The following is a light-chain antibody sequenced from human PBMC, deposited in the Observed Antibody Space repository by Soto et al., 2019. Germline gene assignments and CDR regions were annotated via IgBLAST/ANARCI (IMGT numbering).Light chain of an antibody. CDR1: QTIFSW. J-gene: IGKJ2*03. CDR3: QQYNSYPYS. CDR2: KAS. Sequence: IQMTQSPSTLSASVGDRVSITCRASQTIFSWLAWYRQKPGKAPKLVIYKASSLESGVPSRYSGSGSGTEFTLTISGLQPDDFATYYCQQYNSYPYSFGQGTKLEIK. V-gene: IGKV1-5*03.